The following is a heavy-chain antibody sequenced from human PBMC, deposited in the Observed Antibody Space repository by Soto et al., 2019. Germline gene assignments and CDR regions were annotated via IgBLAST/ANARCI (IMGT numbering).Heavy chain of an antibody. J-gene: IGHJ6*02. V-gene: IGHV3-9*01. CDR2: ISWNSGSI. CDR1: GFTFDDYA. D-gene: IGHD4-17*01. Sequence: GGSLRLSCAASGFTFDDYAMHWVRQAPGKGLEWVSGISWNSGSIGYADSVKGRLTISRDNAKNSLYLQMNSLRAEDTALYYCAKDLYGQGGYYYGMDVWGQGTTVTVSS. CDR3: AKDLYGQGGYYYGMDV.